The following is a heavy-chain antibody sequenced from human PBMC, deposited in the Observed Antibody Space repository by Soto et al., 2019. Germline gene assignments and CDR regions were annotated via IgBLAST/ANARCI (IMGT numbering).Heavy chain of an antibody. CDR1: GFTFSSYA. Sequence: GGSLRLSCAASGFTFSSYAMSWVRQAPGKGLEWVSANSGSGGSTYYADSVKGRLTISRDNSKNTMYLQMNSLRAEDTAVYYCAKDRADTAPEPYDYYYMDVWGKGTTVTVSS. D-gene: IGHD5-18*01. J-gene: IGHJ6*03. CDR3: AKDRADTAPEPYDYYYMDV. CDR2: NSGSGGST. V-gene: IGHV3-23*01.